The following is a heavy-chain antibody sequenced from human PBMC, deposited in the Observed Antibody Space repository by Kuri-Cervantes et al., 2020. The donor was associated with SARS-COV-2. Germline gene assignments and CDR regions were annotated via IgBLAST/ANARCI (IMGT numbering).Heavy chain of an antibody. Sequence: GGSLRLSCEVSGFLFSASAIHWVRQASGKGLEWVGRVRGKANNYATAYAASVKGRFTISRDDSKNMAYLQMNSLKTEDTAVYYCARDGSGSYSWFDPWGQGTLVTVSS. CDR1: GFLFSASA. CDR3: ARDGSGSYSWFDP. J-gene: IGHJ5*02. V-gene: IGHV3-73*01. D-gene: IGHD1-26*01. CDR2: VRGKANNYAT.